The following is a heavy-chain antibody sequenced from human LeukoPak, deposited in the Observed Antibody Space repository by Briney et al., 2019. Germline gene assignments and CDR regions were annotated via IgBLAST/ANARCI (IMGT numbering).Heavy chain of an antibody. D-gene: IGHD3-16*01. V-gene: IGHV4-38-2*02. CDR2: IYHSGST. CDR1: GYSISSGYY. CDR3: ATGGVGEFDY. Sequence: SETLSLTCTVSGYSISSGYYWGWIRQPPGKGLEWIGSIYHSGSTYYNPSLKSRVTISVDTSKNQFSLKLSSVTAADTAVYYCATGGVGEFDYWGQGTLVTVSP. J-gene: IGHJ4*02.